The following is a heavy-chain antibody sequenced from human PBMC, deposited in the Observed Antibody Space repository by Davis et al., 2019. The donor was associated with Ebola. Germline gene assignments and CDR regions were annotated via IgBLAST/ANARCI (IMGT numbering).Heavy chain of an antibody. CDR3: AREYYYDRGIAYYSRSALDI. CDR2: IDAGNGNT. CDR1: GYTITRYA. J-gene: IGHJ3*02. V-gene: IGHV1-3*01. Sequence: ASVKVSCKASGYTITRYAMQWVRQAPGQGLEWMGWIDAGNGNTKYSQKFQGRVTITRDRSANTGYMELSGLRSEDTAVYYCAREYYYDRGIAYYSRSALDIWGQGTMVAVSS. D-gene: IGHD3-22*01.